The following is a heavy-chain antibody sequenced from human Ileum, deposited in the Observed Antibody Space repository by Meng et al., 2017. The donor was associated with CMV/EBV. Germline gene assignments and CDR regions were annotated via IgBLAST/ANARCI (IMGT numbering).Heavy chain of an antibody. V-gene: IGHV1-18*01. CDR3: ARRFPDSSGWGWYFDL. CDR2: MSTYNGDT. CDR1: YTVTTYG. J-gene: IGHJ2*01. D-gene: IGHD6-19*01. Sequence: YTVTTYGSSGVTQDPGKGPEWMEWMSTYNGDTEVAKKLQGRVAMTTDTSTSTAYMELRSLRFDDTAVYYCARRFPDSSGWGWYFDLWGRGTLVTVSS.